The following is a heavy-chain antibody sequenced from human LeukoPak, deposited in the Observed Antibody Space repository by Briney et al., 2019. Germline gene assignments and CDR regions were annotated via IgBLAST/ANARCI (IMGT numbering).Heavy chain of an antibody. CDR3: ARGCWELLGRRGFDY. D-gene: IGHD1-26*01. CDR1: GFTFSSYS. Sequence: GGSLRLSCAASGFTFSSYSMNWVRQAPGKGLEWVSYISSSGSSIYYADSVKGRFTISRDNAKNSLYLQMNSLRAEDTAVYYCARGCWELLGRRGFDYWGQGTLVTVSS. CDR2: ISSSGSSI. V-gene: IGHV3-48*04. J-gene: IGHJ4*02.